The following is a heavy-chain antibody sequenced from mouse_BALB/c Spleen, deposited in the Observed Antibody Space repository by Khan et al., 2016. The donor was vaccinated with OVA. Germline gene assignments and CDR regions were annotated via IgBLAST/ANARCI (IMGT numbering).Heavy chain of an antibody. CDR1: GYTFTTAG. J-gene: IGHJ4*01. V-gene: IGHV9-4*02. CDR2: INTHSGVP. Sequence: QIQLVQSGPELKKPGETVRISCKASGYTFTTAGIQWVQKMPGKGLKWIGWINTHSGVPKYAEDFKGRFAFSLEISVNTAYLQITSLKNEDTATYFCARGSAAYYRNDGGAMEYWGQGTSVTVSS. CDR3: ARGSAAYYRNDGGAMEY. D-gene: IGHD2-14*01.